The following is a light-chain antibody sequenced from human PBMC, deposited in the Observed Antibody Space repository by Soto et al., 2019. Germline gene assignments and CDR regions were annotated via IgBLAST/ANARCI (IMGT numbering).Light chain of an antibody. CDR3: QQYGSSGT. V-gene: IGKV3-20*01. CDR1: QSVGTN. Sequence: DIVMTQSPGTLSVSPGERATLSCRASQSVGTNLAWYQQRPGQAPRLLVYGASTRASGIPDRFSGSGSGTDFTLTISRLEPEDFAVYYCQQYGSSGTFGQGTKVDI. J-gene: IGKJ1*01. CDR2: GAS.